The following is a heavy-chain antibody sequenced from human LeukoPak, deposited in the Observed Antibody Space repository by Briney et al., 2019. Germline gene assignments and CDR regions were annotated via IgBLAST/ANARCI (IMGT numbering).Heavy chain of an antibody. Sequence: SETLSLTCAVYGGSFSGYYWSWIRQPPGKGLEWIGEINHSGSTNYNPSLKSRVTISVDTSKNQFSLKLSSVTAADTAVYYCARGPRIAARRHAFDIWGQGTMVTVSS. J-gene: IGHJ3*02. CDR2: INHSGST. CDR1: GGSFSGYY. V-gene: IGHV4-34*01. CDR3: ARGPRIAARRHAFDI. D-gene: IGHD6-6*01.